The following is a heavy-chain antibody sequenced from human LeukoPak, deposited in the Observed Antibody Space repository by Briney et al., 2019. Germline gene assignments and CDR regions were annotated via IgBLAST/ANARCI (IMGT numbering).Heavy chain of an antibody. V-gene: IGHV3-7*01. CDR3: GRSPDGVDN. J-gene: IGHJ4*02. CDR2: IKEDGSEI. CDR1: GFIFNNYW. D-gene: IGHD3-10*01. Sequence: PGGSLRFSCAASGFIFNNYWMTWVRQTPGKGLEFVANIKEDGSEIFYLDSVKGRFTISRDNAKNSLYLQMNSLRVEDTAVYYCGRSPDGVDNWGQGTLVTVSS.